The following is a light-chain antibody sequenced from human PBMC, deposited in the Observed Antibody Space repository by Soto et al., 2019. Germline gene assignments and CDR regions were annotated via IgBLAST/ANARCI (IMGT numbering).Light chain of an antibody. CDR1: NIGSES. J-gene: IGLJ3*02. CDR3: QVWDGKRDQQV. CDR2: YDR. Sequence: SYELTQPPSVSVAPGRTARITCGGNNIGSESVHWYQQKPGQAPVLVIAYDRDRPSGIPERFSGSNSGNTATLTISRVEAGDEADYHCQVWDGKRDQQVFGGGTQLTVL. V-gene: IGLV3-21*04.